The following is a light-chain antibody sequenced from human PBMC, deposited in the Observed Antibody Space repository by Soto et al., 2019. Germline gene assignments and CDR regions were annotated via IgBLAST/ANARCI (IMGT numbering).Light chain of an antibody. V-gene: IGLV2-14*02. CDR1: SSDVGSYNL. CDR2: EVS. CDR3: SSKTSSGTLYV. Sequence: QSALTQPASVSGSPGQSITISCTGTSSDVGSYNLVSWYQQHPGKAPKLMIYEVSYRPSGVSNRFSGSKSGNTASLTVSGLQAEDEADYYCSSKTSSGTLYVFGTGTKLTVL. J-gene: IGLJ1*01.